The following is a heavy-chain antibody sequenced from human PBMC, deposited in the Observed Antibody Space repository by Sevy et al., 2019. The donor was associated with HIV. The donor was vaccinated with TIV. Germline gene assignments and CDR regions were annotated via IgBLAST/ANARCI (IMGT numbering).Heavy chain of an antibody. V-gene: IGHV1-2*02. CDR3: AREDIVVVPAASRGVTDDAFDI. D-gene: IGHD2-2*01. CDR1: GYTFTGYY. Sequence: ASVKVSCKASGYTFTGYYMHWVRQAPGQGLEWMGWINPNSGGTNYAQKFQGRVTMTRDTSISTAYMELSRLRSDDTAVYYCAREDIVVVPAASRGVTDDAFDIWGQGTMVTVSS. CDR2: INPNSGGT. J-gene: IGHJ3*02.